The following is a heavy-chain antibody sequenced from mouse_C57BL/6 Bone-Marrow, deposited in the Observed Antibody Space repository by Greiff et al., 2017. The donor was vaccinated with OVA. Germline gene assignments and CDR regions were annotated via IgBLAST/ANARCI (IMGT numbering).Heavy chain of an antibody. J-gene: IGHJ2*01. Sequence: QVQLQQPGAELVKPGASVKMSCKASGYTFTSYWITWVKQRPGQGLEWIGDLYPGSGSTNYNEKFKSKATLTVDTSSSTAYMQLSSLTSEDSAVYDCERPPKDDGRSYEGYWGQGTTLTVSS. CDR2: LYPGSGST. CDR1: GYTFTSYW. D-gene: IGHD1-1*01. CDR3: ERPPKDDGRSYEGY. V-gene: IGHV1-55*01.